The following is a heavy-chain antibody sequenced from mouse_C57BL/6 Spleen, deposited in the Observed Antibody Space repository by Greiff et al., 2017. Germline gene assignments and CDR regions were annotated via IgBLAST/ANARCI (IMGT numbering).Heavy chain of an antibody. CDR2: IYPGSGST. V-gene: IGHV1-55*01. Sequence: QVQLKQPGAELVKPGASVKMSCKASGYNFTSYWITWVKQRPGQGLEWIGEIYPGSGSTKYNEKFKSKATLTVDTSSSTAYMQLSSLTSEDSAVFYCARRVATIVARYFDVWGTGTAVTVSS. CDR3: ARRVATIVARYFDV. CDR1: GYNFTSYW. J-gene: IGHJ1*03. D-gene: IGHD1-1*01.